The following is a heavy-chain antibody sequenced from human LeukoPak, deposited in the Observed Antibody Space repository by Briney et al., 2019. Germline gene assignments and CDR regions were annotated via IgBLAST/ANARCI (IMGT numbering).Heavy chain of an antibody. J-gene: IGHJ6*04. D-gene: IGHD3-10*02. V-gene: IGHV3-23*01. Sequence: GGSLRLSCAASGFTFSNAWMSWVRQAPGKGLEWVSAISGSGGSTYYADSVKGRFTISRDNAKNSLYLQMNSLRAEDTAVYYCAELGITMIGGVWGKGTTVTISS. CDR2: ISGSGGST. CDR3: AELGITMIGGV. CDR1: GFTFSNAW.